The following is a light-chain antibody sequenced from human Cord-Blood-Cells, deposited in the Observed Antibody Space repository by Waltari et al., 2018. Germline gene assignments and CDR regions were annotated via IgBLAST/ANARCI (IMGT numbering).Light chain of an antibody. CDR2: AAS. Sequence: DIQMTQSPSSLSASVGDRVTITCRASQSISSYLNWYQQKPGKAPKLLIYAASSLQSGVPSRFSGSGSGTDFTLTISRLQPEDFATYYCQQSYSTPPGTFGQGTKVEIK. CDR1: QSISSY. CDR3: QQSYSTPPGT. V-gene: IGKV1-39*01. J-gene: IGKJ1*01.